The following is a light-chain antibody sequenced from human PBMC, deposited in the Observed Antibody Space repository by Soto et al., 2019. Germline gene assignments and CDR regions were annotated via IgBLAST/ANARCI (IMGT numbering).Light chain of an antibody. Sequence: EIVVTQSPATLSLSPGERATLSCRASQSVSSYLAWYQQKPGQAPRLLNYDESNRATGIPARFSGSGSGTDFTLTISSLEPGHFAVYSCQQRSNWLTFGGGTKVEIK. CDR3: QQRSNWLT. CDR2: DES. V-gene: IGKV3-11*01. CDR1: QSVSSY. J-gene: IGKJ4*01.